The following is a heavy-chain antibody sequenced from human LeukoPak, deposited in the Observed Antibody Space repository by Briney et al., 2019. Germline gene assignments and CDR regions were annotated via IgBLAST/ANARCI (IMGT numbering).Heavy chain of an antibody. D-gene: IGHD6-13*01. Sequence: SEETLRLSCAASGFTFSSYGMSWVRQAPGKGLEWVSAISGSGGSTYYADSVKGRFTSSRDNSKNTLYLQMNSLRAEDTAVYYCAKVQGLYTSSQRGREDYWGQGTLVTVSS. J-gene: IGHJ4*02. CDR1: GFTFSSYG. V-gene: IGHV3-23*01. CDR3: AKVQGLYTSSQRGREDY. CDR2: ISGSGGST.